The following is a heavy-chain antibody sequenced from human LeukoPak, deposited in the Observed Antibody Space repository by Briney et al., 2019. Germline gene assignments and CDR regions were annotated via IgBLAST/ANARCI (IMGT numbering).Heavy chain of an antibody. CDR3: ARSSRSDFAFDI. CDR2: IYYSGST. J-gene: IGHJ3*02. V-gene: IGHV4-59*01. Sequence: SETLSLTCTVSGGSISTFYWSWIRQPPGKGLEWIGYIYYSGSTNYNPSLKSRVAISLDTSKNQFSLKLSSVTAADTAVYYCARSSRSDFAFDIWGQGTLVTVSS. CDR1: GGSISTFY. D-gene: IGHD2-15*01.